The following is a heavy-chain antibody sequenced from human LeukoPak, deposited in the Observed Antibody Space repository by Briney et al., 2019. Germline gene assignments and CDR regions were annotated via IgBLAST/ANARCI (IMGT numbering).Heavy chain of an antibody. V-gene: IGHV1-46*01. D-gene: IGHD3-10*01. CDR3: ARGVVRGVITHNWFDP. J-gene: IGHJ5*02. Sequence: GASVKVSCKASGYTFTSYYMHWVRQAPGQGLEWMGIINPSGGSTSYAQKFQGRVTITADESTSTAYMEPSSLRSEDTAVYYCARGVVRGVITHNWFDPWGQGTLVTVSS. CDR2: INPSGGST. CDR1: GYTFTSYY.